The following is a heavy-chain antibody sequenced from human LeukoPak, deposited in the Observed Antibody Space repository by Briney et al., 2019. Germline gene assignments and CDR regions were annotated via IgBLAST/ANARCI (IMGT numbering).Heavy chain of an antibody. CDR2: VSGSGGST. CDR1: GFTFSSYA. V-gene: IGHV3-23*01. Sequence: GGSLRLSCAASGFTFSSYAMSWVRQAPGKGLEWVSGVSGSGGSTYYADSVKGRFTISGDNSKNTLYLQMNSLRAEDTAVYYCAKAGGGSYDGIDYWGQGTLVTVSS. D-gene: IGHD1-26*01. J-gene: IGHJ4*02. CDR3: AKAGGGSYDGIDY.